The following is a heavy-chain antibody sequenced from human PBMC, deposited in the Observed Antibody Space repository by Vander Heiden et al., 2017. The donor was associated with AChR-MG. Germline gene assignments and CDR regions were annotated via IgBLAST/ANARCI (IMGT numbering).Heavy chain of an antibody. CDR3: AREGGQLWFRLIGWFDP. CDR1: GGSFSGYY. V-gene: IGHV4-34*01. Sequence: QAQLQQWGTGLLKPSETLSLTCAVYGGSFSGYYWSWIRQPPGKGLEWIGEINHSGSTNYNPSLKSRVTISVDTSKNQFSLKLSSVTAADTAVYYCAREGGQLWFRLIGWFDPWGQGTLVTVSS. J-gene: IGHJ5*02. CDR2: INHSGST. D-gene: IGHD5-18*01.